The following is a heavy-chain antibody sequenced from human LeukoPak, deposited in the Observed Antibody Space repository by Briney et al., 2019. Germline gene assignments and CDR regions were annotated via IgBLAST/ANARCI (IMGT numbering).Heavy chain of an antibody. CDR2: ISAYNGNT. V-gene: IGHV1-18*01. CDR1: GYTFTSYG. J-gene: IGHJ4*02. Sequence: AASVKVSCKASGYTFTSYGISWVRQAPGQGLEWMGWISAYNGNTNYAQKLQGRVTMTTDTSTSTAYMELRSLRSDDTAVYYCARDRHRAMTTVTHIDYWGQGTLVTVSS. CDR3: ARDRHRAMTTVTHIDY. D-gene: IGHD4-17*01.